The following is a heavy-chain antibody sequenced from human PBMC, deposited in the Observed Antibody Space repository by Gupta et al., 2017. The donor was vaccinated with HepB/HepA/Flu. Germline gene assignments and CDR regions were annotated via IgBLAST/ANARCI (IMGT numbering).Heavy chain of an antibody. V-gene: IGHV4-39*01. CDR1: GGSISSSSYY. CDR2: IYYSGST. D-gene: IGHD1-26*01. CDR3: ARAIVGATLTYYYYMDV. Sequence: QLQLQESGPGLVKPSETLSLTCTVSGGSISSSSYYWGWIRQPPGKGLEWIGSIYYSGSTYYNPSLKSRVTISVDTSKNQFSLKLSSVTAADTAVYYCARAIVGATLTYYYYMDVWGKGTTVTVSS. J-gene: IGHJ6*03.